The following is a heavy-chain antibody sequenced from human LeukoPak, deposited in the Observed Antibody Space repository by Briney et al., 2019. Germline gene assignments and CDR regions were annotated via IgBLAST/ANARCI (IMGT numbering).Heavy chain of an antibody. CDR3: AKIMPDWGISGGSDY. CDR1: GFTFSSYG. Sequence: PGGSLRLSCAASGFTFSSYGMHWVRQAPGKGLEWVAFIRYDGSNKYYADSVKGRFTISRDNSKNTLYLQMSSLRAEDTAVYYCAKIMPDWGISGGSDYWGQVTLVTVSS. J-gene: IGHJ4*02. V-gene: IGHV3-30*02. D-gene: IGHD7-27*01. CDR2: IRYDGSNK.